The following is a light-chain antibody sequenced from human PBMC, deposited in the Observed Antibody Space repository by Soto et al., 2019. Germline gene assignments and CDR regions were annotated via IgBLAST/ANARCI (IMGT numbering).Light chain of an antibody. CDR2: LERSGNY. J-gene: IGLJ3*02. CDR1: SGHSNYT. V-gene: IGLV4-60*02. Sequence: QLVLTQSSSASASLGSSVKLTCTLSSGHSNYTIAWHQQQPGRAPRYLLKLERSGNYNKGSGVPDRFSGSSSGADRYLTISNLQFEDEADYYCETWDTNTWVFGGGTKVTVL. CDR3: ETWDTNTWV.